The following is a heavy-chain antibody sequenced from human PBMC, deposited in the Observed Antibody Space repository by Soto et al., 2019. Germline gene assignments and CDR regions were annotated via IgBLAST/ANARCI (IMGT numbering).Heavy chain of an antibody. Sequence: SETLSLTCTVSGGSISSSSYYWGWIRQPPGKGLEWIGSIYYSGSTYYNPSLKSRVTISVDTSKNQFSLKLSSVTAADTAVYYCARVLACGGMDVGGKGPTVS. CDR2: IYYSGST. CDR3: ARVLACGGMDV. V-gene: IGHV4-39*07. J-gene: IGHJ6*04. CDR1: GGSISSSSYY. D-gene: IGHD3-3*01.